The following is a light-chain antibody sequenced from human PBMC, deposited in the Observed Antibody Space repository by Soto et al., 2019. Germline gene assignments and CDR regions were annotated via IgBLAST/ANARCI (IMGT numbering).Light chain of an antibody. CDR2: DVS. Sequence: QSALTQPRSVSGSPGQSITISCPGTSSDVGGYNYVSWYRQHPVKAPKLMIYDVSKRPSGVPDRFSGSKSGNTASLTISGLQAEDEADYYCCSYAGSYTHYVFGTGTKLTVL. CDR3: CSYAGSYTHYV. J-gene: IGLJ1*01. CDR1: SSDVGGYNY. V-gene: IGLV2-11*01.